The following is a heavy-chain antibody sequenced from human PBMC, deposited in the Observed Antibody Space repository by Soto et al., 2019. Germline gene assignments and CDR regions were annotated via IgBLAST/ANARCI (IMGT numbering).Heavy chain of an antibody. Sequence: DVQLVESGGGLVQPGRSLRLSCAASGFTFDDYAMHWVRQAPGKGLEWGSRISWDSGSIGYADSVKGRFTISRDNAKNSLYLQMNSLRPEDTALYYCAKDKGQWLAPYYYGMDVWGQGTTVTVSS. V-gene: IGHV3-9*01. CDR3: AKDKGQWLAPYYYGMDV. J-gene: IGHJ6*02. D-gene: IGHD6-19*01. CDR1: GFTFDDYA. CDR2: ISWDSGSI.